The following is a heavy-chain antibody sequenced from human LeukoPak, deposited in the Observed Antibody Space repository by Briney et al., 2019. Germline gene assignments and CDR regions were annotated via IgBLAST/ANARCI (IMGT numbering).Heavy chain of an antibody. D-gene: IGHD3-3*01. Sequence: SETLSLTCTVSGGSISSSSYYWGWIRQPPGKGLEWIGSIYYSGSTYYNPSLKSRVTISVDTSKNQFSLKLSSVTAADTAVYYCARRMGLEDDFWSGYYAPFDYWGQGTLVTVSS. J-gene: IGHJ4*02. CDR1: GGSISSSSYY. CDR2: IYYSGST. V-gene: IGHV4-39*01. CDR3: ARRMGLEDDFWSGYYAPFDY.